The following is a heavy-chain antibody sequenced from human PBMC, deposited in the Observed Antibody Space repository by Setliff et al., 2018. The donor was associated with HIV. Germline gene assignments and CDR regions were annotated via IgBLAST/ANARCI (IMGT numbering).Heavy chain of an antibody. CDR1: GYSISSGYY. CDR2: IYHSGNT. D-gene: IGHD2-21*01. V-gene: IGHV4-38-2*01. J-gene: IGHJ3*02. Sequence: SETLSLTCAVSGYSISSGYYWGWIRQPPGKGLEWIGSIYHSGNTYYNPSLKSRVTISVDTSKNQFSLKLTSVTAADTAVYFCARAGCGGGHDAFDIWGQGPMVTVS. CDR3: ARAGCGGGHDAFDI.